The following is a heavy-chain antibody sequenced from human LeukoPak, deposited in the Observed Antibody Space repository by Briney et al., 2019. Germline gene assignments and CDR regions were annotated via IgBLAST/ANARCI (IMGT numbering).Heavy chain of an antibody. CDR2: TYSDGST. Sequence: GGSLRLSCAASGFTVSSNFWTWVRRAPGKGLEWLSITYSDGSTSYADSVKVRFTISRDSSNNTLYLQMNSLRAEDTALYYCASDSEQQVDAPDVWGQGTTVTVSS. J-gene: IGHJ6*02. CDR1: GFTVSSNF. CDR3: ASDSEQQVDAPDV. D-gene: IGHD6-13*01. V-gene: IGHV3-66*01.